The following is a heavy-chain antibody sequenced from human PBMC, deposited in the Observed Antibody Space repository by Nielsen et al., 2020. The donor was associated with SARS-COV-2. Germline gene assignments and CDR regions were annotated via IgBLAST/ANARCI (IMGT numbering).Heavy chain of an antibody. D-gene: IGHD3-10*01. CDR1: GFTFDDYA. CDR3: AKDGTSGYYGSGSYQTGYYYGMDV. J-gene: IGHJ6*02. CDR2: ISWNSGSI. Sequence: SLKISCAASGFTFDDYAMHWVRQAPGKGLEWVSGISWNSGSIGYADSVKGRFTISRDNAKNSLYLQMNSLRAEDTALYYCAKDGTSGYYGSGSYQTGYYYGMDVWGQGTTVTVSS. V-gene: IGHV3-9*01.